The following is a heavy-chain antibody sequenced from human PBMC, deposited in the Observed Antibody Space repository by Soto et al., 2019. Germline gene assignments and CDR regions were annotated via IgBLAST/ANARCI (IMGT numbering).Heavy chain of an antibody. CDR1: GFTFSSYW. CDR2: IKQDGSEK. V-gene: IGHV3-7*01. Sequence: EVQLVESGGGLVQPGGSLRLSCAASGFTFSSYWMSWVHQAPGKGLEWVANIKQDGSEKYYVDSVKGRFTISRDNAKNSLYLQMNSLRAEDTAVYYCWVAAATKATLVIDYWGQGTLVTVSS. D-gene: IGHD6-13*01. CDR3: WVAAATKATLVIDY. J-gene: IGHJ4*02.